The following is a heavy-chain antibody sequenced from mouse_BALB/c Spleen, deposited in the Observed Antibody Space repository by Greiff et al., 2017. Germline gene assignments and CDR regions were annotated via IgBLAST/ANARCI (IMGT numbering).Heavy chain of an antibody. J-gene: IGHJ4*01. V-gene: IGHV1S81*02. CDR1: GYTFTSYY. CDR3: TSWGTDYAMDY. D-gene: IGHD3-3*01. CDR2: INPSNGGT. Sequence: QVHVKQSGAELVKPGASVKLSCKASGYTFTSYYMYWVKQRPGQGLEWIGEINPSNGGTNFNEKFKSKATLTVDKSSSTAYMQLSSLTSEDSAVYYCTSWGTDYAMDYWGQGTSVTVSS.